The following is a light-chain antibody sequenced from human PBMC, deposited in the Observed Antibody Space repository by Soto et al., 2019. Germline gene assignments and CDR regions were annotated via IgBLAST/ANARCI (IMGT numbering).Light chain of an antibody. CDR3: SSSTGTTTHHV. CDR1: SSGIGDYNF. J-gene: IGLJ1*01. Sequence: ALTQPASVSGSPGQSITISCTGTSSGIGDYNFVSWYQQYPGKAPKLVIFAVSSRPSGVSHRFSGSKSGNTASLTISGLQAEDEADYYCSSSTGTTTHHVFGTGTKVTVL. CDR2: AVS. V-gene: IGLV2-14*01.